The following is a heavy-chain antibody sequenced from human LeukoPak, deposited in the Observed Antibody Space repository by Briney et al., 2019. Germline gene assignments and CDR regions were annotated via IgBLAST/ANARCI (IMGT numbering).Heavy chain of an antibody. CDR3: ARDSDRSGWYAVY. CDR1: GGSISSYY. D-gene: IGHD6-19*01. CDR2: IYPSGSA. V-gene: IGHV4-4*07. J-gene: IGHJ4*02. Sequence: SETLPLTCPVCGGSISSYYWSWLRQPAGKGLEGIGRIYPSGSANYNPSLKSRVTMSVDTYKTQFSLKLSSVAAAATAVYYSARDSDRSGWYAVYWGRGTLVTVSS.